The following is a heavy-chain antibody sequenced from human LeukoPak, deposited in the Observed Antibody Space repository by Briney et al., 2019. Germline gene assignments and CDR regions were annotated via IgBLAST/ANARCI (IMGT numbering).Heavy chain of an antibody. Sequence: ASVKVSCKASGYTFTSYYMHWVRQAPGQGLEWMGIINPSGVSTSDAQRFQGRVTMTRDMSTSTVYMELSSLRSEDTAVYYCARGYSSSYRIDYWGQGSLITVFS. CDR3: ARGYSSSYRIDY. CDR2: INPSGVST. V-gene: IGHV1-46*01. D-gene: IGHD6-13*01. J-gene: IGHJ4*02. CDR1: GYTFTSYY.